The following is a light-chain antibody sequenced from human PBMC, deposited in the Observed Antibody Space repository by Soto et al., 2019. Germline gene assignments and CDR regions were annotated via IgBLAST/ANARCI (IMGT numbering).Light chain of an antibody. Sequence: EIVMRQSPATLSVSPGERATLSCRASQSVSSYLAWYQQKPGQAPRLLIYGASTRATGVPARFSGSGSGTEFTLTINSLQSEDFAVYYCQQYNNWPPDTFGGGTKVEIK. CDR1: QSVSSY. J-gene: IGKJ4*01. V-gene: IGKV3-15*01. CDR3: QQYNNWPPDT. CDR2: GAS.